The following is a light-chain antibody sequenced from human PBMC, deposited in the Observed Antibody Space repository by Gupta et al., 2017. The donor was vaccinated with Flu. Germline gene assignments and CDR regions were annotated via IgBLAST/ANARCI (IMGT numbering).Light chain of an antibody. J-gene: IGLJ1*01. CDR2: DVN. CDR1: SGDIGSYDY. CDR3: CSYAGSYTWV. V-gene: IGLV2-11*01. Sequence: QSALTQPRSVSASPGQSVPISCTGTSGDIGSYDYVCWCRQHPGKAPKLLIYDVNKRPSGVPDRFSGSKSGNTASLTIFGLQDEDDADFYCCSYAGSYTWVFGTGTTVTVL.